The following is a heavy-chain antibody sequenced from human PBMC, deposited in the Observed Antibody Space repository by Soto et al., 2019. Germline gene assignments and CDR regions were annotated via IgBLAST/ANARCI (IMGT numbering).Heavy chain of an antibody. CDR1: GFIFKNYA. J-gene: IGHJ4*02. V-gene: IGHV3-30*04. CDR2: ITRDGYNK. CDR3: TKSSGGSSSVGMDY. D-gene: IGHD6-6*01. Sequence: QVQLVESGGGVVQPGRSLRLSCAGSGFIFKNYALNWVRQAPGKGLEWVASITRDGYNKYYADSVKGRFTISRDNSRDTLSLQMTALRTEDSSIYYCTKSSGGSSSVGMDYWGQGTRVTVPS.